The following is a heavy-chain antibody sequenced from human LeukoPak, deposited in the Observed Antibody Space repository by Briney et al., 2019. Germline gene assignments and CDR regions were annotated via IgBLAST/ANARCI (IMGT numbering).Heavy chain of an antibody. CDR3: AKWRPFQEVIRYFQH. Sequence: GGSLRLSCAASGFTFSSYSMNWVRQAPGKGLEWVSSISSSSSYIYYADSVKGRFTISRDNAKNSLYLQMNSLRAEDTAVYYCAKWRPFQEVIRYFQHWGQGTLVTVSS. V-gene: IGHV3-21*04. J-gene: IGHJ1*01. CDR2: ISSSSSYI. D-gene: IGHD3-22*01. CDR1: GFTFSSYS.